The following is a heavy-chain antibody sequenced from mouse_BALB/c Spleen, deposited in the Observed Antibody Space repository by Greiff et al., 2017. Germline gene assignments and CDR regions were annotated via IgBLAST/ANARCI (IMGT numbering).Heavy chain of an antibody. CDR2: IDPENGNT. Sequence: VQLQQSGAELVRPGALVKLSCKASGFNIKDYYMHWVKQRPEQGLEWIGWIDPENGNTIYDPKFQGKASITADTSSNTAYLQLSSLTSEDTAVYYCAKGLGQAYWGQGTLVTVSA. CDR3: AKGLGQAY. CDR1: GFNIKDYY. V-gene: IGHV14-1*02. J-gene: IGHJ3*01. D-gene: IGHD4-1*01.